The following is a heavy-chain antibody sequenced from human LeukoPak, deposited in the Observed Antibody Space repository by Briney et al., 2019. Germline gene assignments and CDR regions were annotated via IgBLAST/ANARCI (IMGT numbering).Heavy chain of an antibody. Sequence: SVKVSCKASGGTFSSYAISWVREAPGQGLEGRGGIIPIFGTATYAQKFQGRVTITTDESTSTAYLEMSSLRSEDTAVYYCAREVSSGSYFDYWGQGTLVTVSS. CDR2: IIPIFGTA. D-gene: IGHD6-19*01. CDR3: AREVSSGSYFDY. J-gene: IGHJ4*02. V-gene: IGHV1-69*05. CDR1: GGTFSSYA.